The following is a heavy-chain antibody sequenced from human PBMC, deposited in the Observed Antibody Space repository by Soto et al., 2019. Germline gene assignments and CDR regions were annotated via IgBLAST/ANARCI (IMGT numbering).Heavy chain of an antibody. Sequence: PGGSLRLSCAASGFTFSSYWMHWVRQAPGKGLVWVSRINSDGSSTSYADSVKGRFTISRDNAKNTLYLQMNSLRAEDTAVYYCARDLGGSSWYYYYYGMDVWGQGTTVTVSS. CDR3: ARDLGGSSWYYYYYGMDV. CDR2: INSDGSST. V-gene: IGHV3-74*01. D-gene: IGHD6-13*01. J-gene: IGHJ6*02. CDR1: GFTFSSYW.